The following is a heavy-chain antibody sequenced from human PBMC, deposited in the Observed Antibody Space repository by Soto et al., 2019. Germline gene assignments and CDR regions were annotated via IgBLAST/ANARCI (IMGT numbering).Heavy chain of an antibody. CDR2: IYYSGST. D-gene: IGHD3-22*01. J-gene: IGHJ4*02. Sequence: SETLSLTCTVSGGSISSGGYYWSWIRQHPGKGLEWIGYIYYSGSTYYNPSLKSRVTISVDTSKNQFSLKLSSVTAADTAVYYCARAGYDSSGYLLTVFDYWGQGTLVTVSS. V-gene: IGHV4-31*03. CDR1: GGSISSGGYY. CDR3: ARAGYDSSGYLLTVFDY.